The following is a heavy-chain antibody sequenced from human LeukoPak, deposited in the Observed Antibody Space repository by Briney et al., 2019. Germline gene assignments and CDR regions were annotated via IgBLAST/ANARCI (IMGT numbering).Heavy chain of an antibody. D-gene: IGHD3-22*01. Sequence: PSETLSLTCTVSGGSISSSSYYWGWIRQPPGKGLEWIGSIYYSGSTYYNPSLKSRVTISVDTSKNQFSLKLSSVTAADTAVYYCASWDYPGLNYYDSTPWGQGTLVTVSS. J-gene: IGHJ5*02. CDR2: IYYSGST. CDR1: GGSISSSSYY. CDR3: ASWDYPGLNYYDSTP. V-gene: IGHV4-39*07.